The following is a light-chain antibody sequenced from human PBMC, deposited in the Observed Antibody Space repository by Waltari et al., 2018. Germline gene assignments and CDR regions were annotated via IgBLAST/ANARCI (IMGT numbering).Light chain of an antibody. CDR2: RND. CDR1: NSNIARNF. Sequence: QSVLTPPPSVSGTSGPTITIPCSGSNSNIARNFVYWYQHLPGAPPRLLIYRNDQRPSGIPDRFSGSKSGTSASLAISGLRSDDEGDYFCSTWNNDLGGFVLFGEGTRLTVL. J-gene: IGLJ2*01. V-gene: IGLV1-47*01. CDR3: STWNNDLGGFVL.